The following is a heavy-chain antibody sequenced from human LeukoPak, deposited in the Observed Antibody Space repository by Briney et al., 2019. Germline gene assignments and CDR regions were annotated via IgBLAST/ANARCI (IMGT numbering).Heavy chain of an antibody. V-gene: IGHV1-8*01. CDR1: GYTFTSYD. J-gene: IGHJ6*03. CDR2: MNPNSGNT. Sequence: GASVKVSCKASGYTFTSYDINWVRQATGQGLEWMGWMNPNSGNTGYAQKFQGRVTMTRNTSISTAYMELSSLRSEDTAVYYCARALRYFDWLSNQYYYYMDVWGKGTTVTISS. CDR3: ARALRYFDWLSNQYYYYMDV. D-gene: IGHD3-9*01.